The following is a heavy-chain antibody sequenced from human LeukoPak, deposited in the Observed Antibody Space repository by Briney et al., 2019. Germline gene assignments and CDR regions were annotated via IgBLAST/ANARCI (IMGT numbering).Heavy chain of an antibody. CDR1: GFTFSSYG. D-gene: IGHD3-22*01. J-gene: IGHJ4*02. V-gene: IGHV3-33*01. Sequence: GRSLRLSCAASGFTFSSYGMHWVRQAPGKGLEWVAVIWYDGSNKYYADSVKGRFTISRDNSKNTLYLQTNSLRAEDTAVYYCARVGTYYYDSSGPGYWGQGTLVTVSS. CDR2: IWYDGSNK. CDR3: ARVGTYYYDSSGPGY.